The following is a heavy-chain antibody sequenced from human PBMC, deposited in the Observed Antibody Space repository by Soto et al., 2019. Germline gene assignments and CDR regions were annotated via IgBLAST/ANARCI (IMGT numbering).Heavy chain of an antibody. CDR1: GGSISSSSYY. D-gene: IGHD6-19*01. Sequence: SETLSLTCTVSGGSISSSSYYWGGIRQPPGKGLEWIGSIYYSGSTYYTPSLKSRVTISVDTSKNQFSLKLSSVTAADTAVYYCGRGYSSGWYVPYGAFDIWGQGTMVTVS. CDR2: IYYSGST. J-gene: IGHJ3*02. CDR3: GRGYSSGWYVPYGAFDI. V-gene: IGHV4-39*01.